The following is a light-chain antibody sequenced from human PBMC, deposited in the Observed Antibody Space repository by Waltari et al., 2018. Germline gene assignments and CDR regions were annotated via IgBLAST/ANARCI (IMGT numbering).Light chain of an antibody. CDR3: QQLNSYPPT. CDR1: QAISSY. CDR2: AAS. Sequence: DIQLTQSPSFLSASVGDRVTITCRASQASQAISSYLAWYQQKPGKAPKLLIYAASTLQSGVPSRFSGSGSGTEFTLTISSLQPEDFATYYCQQLNSYPPTFGGGTKVEIK. J-gene: IGKJ4*01. V-gene: IGKV1-9*01.